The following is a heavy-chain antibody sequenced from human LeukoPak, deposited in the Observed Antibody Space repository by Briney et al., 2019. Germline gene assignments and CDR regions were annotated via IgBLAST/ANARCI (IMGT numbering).Heavy chain of an antibody. CDR3: AREVATDYYYYYGMDV. J-gene: IGHJ6*02. CDR2: MNPNSGNT. D-gene: IGHD5-12*01. CDR1: GYTFTSYD. V-gene: IGHV1-8*01. Sequence: AASVKVSCKASGYTFTSYDINSVREGTGQGLEWMGWMNPNSGNTGYAQKFQGRVTMTRNNSISTAYMELCSLRSEDTAVYYCAREVATDYYYYYGMDVWGQGTTVTVSS.